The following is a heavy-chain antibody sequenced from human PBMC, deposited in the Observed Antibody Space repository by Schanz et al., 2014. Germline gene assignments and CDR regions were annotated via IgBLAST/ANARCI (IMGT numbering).Heavy chain of an antibody. J-gene: IGHJ6*02. D-gene: IGHD3-10*01. Sequence: QVHLVQSGSELKKPGASVKVSCKASGYTFTNHYLHWVRQAPGQGLEWMGRISPSSGGTNYAQRFQGRVTMTRDTSISTAYMELSRLKSDDTAVYYCARALFGSGHGDVWGQGTTVTVSS. CDR1: GYTFTNHY. CDR3: ARALFGSGHGDV. CDR2: ISPSSGGT. V-gene: IGHV1-2*06.